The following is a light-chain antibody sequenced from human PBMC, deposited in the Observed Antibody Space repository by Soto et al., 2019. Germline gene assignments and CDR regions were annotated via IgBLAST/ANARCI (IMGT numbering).Light chain of an antibody. J-gene: IGKJ1*01. CDR3: QQYGSSPVT. Sequence: EIVLTQSPGTLCLSPGERATLSCRASQSVSSSYLAWYQQKPGQAPRLLIYGASSRATGIPDRFSGSGSGTDFTLTISRLEPEDFAVYYCQQYGSSPVTFGQGTKVEIK. CDR1: QSVSSSY. V-gene: IGKV3-20*01. CDR2: GAS.